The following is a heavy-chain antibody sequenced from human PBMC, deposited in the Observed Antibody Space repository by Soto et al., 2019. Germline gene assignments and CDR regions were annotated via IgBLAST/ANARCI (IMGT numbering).Heavy chain of an antibody. V-gene: IGHV4-30-4*01. CDR2: IYYSGST. CDR3: ARYDSSGYYDDY. J-gene: IGHJ4*02. Sequence: SETLSLTCTVSGGSISSGDYYLSWIRQPPGKGLEWIGYIYYSGSTYYNPSLKSRVTISVDTSKNQFSLKLSSVTAADTAVYYCARYDSSGYYDDYWGQGTLVTVSS. D-gene: IGHD3-22*01. CDR1: GGSISSGDYY.